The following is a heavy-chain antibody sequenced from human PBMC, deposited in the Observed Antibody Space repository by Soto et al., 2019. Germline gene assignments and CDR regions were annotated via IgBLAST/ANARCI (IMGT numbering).Heavy chain of an antibody. V-gene: IGHV3-21*02. J-gene: IGHJ4*02. CDR3: ARGVKGIDY. D-gene: IGHD6-13*01. CDR1: SGTVTTSNW. Sequence: VQLQESGPGLVTPSGTLSLVCTVSSGTVTTSNWWTWVRQAPGKGLEWVSSISSSSSYIYYADSVKGRFTISRDNAKNSLYLQMNSLRADDTAVYYCARGVKGIDYCGQGSLVTVSS. CDR2: ISSSSSYI.